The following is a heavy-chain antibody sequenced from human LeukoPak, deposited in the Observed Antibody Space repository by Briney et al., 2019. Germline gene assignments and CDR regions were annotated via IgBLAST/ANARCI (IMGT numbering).Heavy chain of an antibody. CDR2: IYYSGHT. V-gene: IGHV4-39*01. D-gene: IGHD2-15*01. J-gene: IGHJ4*02. CDR3: GRHQEVGATFDY. Sequence: SETLSLTRSVSGGSIGSSSFYCGWIRQPPGNGLEWNGSIYYSGHTYYNPSLKSRLTLLVDTSTERVSPELSPVTAAGTDVYYCGRHQEVGATFDYWGQGTLVTVSS. CDR1: GGSIGSSSFY.